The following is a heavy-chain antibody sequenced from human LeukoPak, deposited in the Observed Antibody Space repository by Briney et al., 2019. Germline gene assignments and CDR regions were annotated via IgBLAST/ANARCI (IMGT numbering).Heavy chain of an antibody. CDR1: GFTFSNHG. J-gene: IGHJ4*02. V-gene: IGHV3-9*01. D-gene: IGHD5-18*01. CDR3: AKAGGYSYGHVPFDY. CDR2: ISWNSGSI. Sequence: GGSLRLSCAASGFTFSNHGMNWVRQAPGKGLEWVSGISWNSGSIGYADSVKGRFTISRDNAKNSLYLQMNSLRAEDTALYYCAKAGGYSYGHVPFDYWGQGTLVTVSS.